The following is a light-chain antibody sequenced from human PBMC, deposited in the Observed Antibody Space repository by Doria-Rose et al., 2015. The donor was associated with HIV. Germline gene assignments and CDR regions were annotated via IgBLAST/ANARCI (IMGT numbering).Light chain of an antibody. J-gene: IGKJ1*01. CDR3: HQYGTSWT. V-gene: IGKV3-20*01. CDR2: DGS. CDR1: QSFSSTY. Sequence: EIVLTQSPGTLSLSPGERATLSCRASQSFSSTYSAWYQQKPSQAPSLLIYDGSTRATGIPDRFSASGSGTDFTLTINRLEPEDFALYYCHQYGTSWTFGQGTKVEI.